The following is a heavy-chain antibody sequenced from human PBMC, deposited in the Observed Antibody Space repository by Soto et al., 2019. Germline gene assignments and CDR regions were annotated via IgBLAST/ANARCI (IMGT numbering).Heavy chain of an antibody. CDR2: ISGSGGST. D-gene: IGHD3-10*01. CDR3: ARPYYYGSESYFWPSGTNWFDP. Sequence: GGSLRLSCAASGFTFSSYAMSWVRQAPGKGLEWVSAISGSGGSTYYADSVKGRFTISRDNTKNTLYLQMNSHRAEDTAVYYCARPYYYGSESYFWPSGTNWFDPWGQGTLVTVSS. J-gene: IGHJ5*02. V-gene: IGHV3-23*01. CDR1: GFTFSSYA.